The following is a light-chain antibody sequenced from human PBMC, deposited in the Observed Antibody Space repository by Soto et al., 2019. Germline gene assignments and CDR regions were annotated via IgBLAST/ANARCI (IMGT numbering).Light chain of an antibody. J-gene: IGKJ1*01. CDR3: QQYNNWPPWT. Sequence: DIVMTQSPDSLAVSLGERATINCKSSQSVLHSSNNNNYLSWYQQKPGQAPRLLIYGASTRATGIPARFSGSGSGTEFTLTISSLQSEDFAVYYCQQYNNWPPWTFGQGTKVDIK. CDR2: GAS. CDR1: QSVLHSSNNNNY. V-gene: IGKV4-1*01.